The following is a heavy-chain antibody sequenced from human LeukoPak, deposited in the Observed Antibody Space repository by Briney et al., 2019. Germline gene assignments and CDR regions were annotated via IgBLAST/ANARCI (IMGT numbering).Heavy chain of an antibody. CDR1: GFTFSSYA. CDR2: IKKDGSEK. D-gene: IGHD3-22*01. V-gene: IGHV3-7*01. CDR3: ARDGMWRWLLTVFDY. Sequence: QAGGSLRLSCAASGFTFSSYAMSWVRQAPGKGLEWVANIKKDGSEKYYVDSVKGRFTISRDNAKNSLYLQMNSLRAEDTAVYYCARDGMWRWLLTVFDYWGQGAQVTVSS. J-gene: IGHJ4*02.